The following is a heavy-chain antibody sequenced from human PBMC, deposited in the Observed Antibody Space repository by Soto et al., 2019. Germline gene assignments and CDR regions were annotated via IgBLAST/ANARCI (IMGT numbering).Heavy chain of an antibody. CDR3: ARGRPYYYDSSGYYSYYFDY. CDR2: INHSGST. V-gene: IGHV4-34*01. Sequence: SETLSLTFAVYGGSFSGYYWSWIRQPPGKGLEWIGEINHSGSTNYNPSLKSRVTISVDTSKNQFSLKLSSVTAADTAVYYCARGRPYYYDSSGYYSYYFDYWGQGTLVTVSS. D-gene: IGHD3-22*01. J-gene: IGHJ4*02. CDR1: GGSFSGYY.